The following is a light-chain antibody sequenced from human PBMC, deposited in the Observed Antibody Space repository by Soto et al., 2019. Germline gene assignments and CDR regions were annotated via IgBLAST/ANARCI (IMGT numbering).Light chain of an antibody. CDR3: QQSYSTPIT. V-gene: IGKV1-39*01. CDR1: QTISRN. J-gene: IGKJ3*01. Sequence: DIQMTQSPSSLSASVGDRVTITCRASQTISRNLNWYQQKPGKAPKLLIYAASSLQSRVPSTFSGSGSGTDFTLTISSLQPEDFATYYCQQSYSTPITCGPGTKVDIK. CDR2: AAS.